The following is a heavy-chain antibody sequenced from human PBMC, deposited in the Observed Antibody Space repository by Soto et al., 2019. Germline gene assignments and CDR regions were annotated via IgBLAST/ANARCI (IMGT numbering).Heavy chain of an antibody. CDR1: GFTFTSYW. CDR3: ARGGRGGFDY. Sequence: EVQLVESGGGLVPPGGSLRLSCAASGFTFTSYWMHWVRQAPEKGLVWVSSIKSDGSSTNYADSVKGRFTISRDNAKNTVYLQMNSLRAEDTAVYFCARGGRGGFDYWGQGALVTVSS. V-gene: IGHV3-74*01. J-gene: IGHJ4*02. CDR2: IKSDGSST. D-gene: IGHD3-16*01.